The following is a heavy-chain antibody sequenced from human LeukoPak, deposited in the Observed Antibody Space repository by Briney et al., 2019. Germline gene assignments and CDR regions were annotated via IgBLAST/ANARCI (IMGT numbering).Heavy chain of an antibody. D-gene: IGHD5-18*01. J-gene: IGHJ4*02. V-gene: IGHV3-20*04. CDR1: GFTFDDYG. Sequence: GGSLRLSCAASGFTFDDYGMSWVRQAPGKGLEWVSGINWNGGSRGYADSVKGRFTMSRDNAKNSLYLQMNSLRAEDTALYYCAKDGTAMVPNYFDYWGQGTLVTVSS. CDR3: AKDGTAMVPNYFDY. CDR2: INWNGGSR.